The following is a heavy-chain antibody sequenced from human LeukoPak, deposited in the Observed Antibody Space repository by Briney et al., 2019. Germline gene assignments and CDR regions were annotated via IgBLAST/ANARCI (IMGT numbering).Heavy chain of an antibody. CDR2: ISSTSNYI. CDR1: GFTFSTYS. D-gene: IGHD2-2*01. Sequence: GGSLRLSCTASGFTFSTYSMNWVRQAPGKGLEWVSSISSTSNYIYYADSLKGRFTISRDNAKNSLYLQMSSLRAEDTAVYYCLRDPSTSRGGVGCWGQGTLVTVSS. V-gene: IGHV3-21*01. CDR3: LRDPSTSRGGVGC. J-gene: IGHJ4*02.